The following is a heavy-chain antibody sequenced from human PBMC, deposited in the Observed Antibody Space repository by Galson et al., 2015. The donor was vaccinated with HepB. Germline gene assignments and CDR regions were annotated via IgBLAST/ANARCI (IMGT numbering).Heavy chain of an antibody. Sequence: PALVKPTQTLTLTCTFSGFSLSTSGVGVGWIRQPPGKALEWLALIYWDDDKRYSPSLKSRLTITKDTSKNQVVLTMTNMDPVDTATYYCAHRRDTIVGVVTYGKGFDYWGQGTLVTVSS. J-gene: IGHJ4*02. D-gene: IGHD3-3*01. V-gene: IGHV2-5*02. CDR1: GFSLSTSGVG. CDR2: IYWDDDK. CDR3: AHRRDTIVGVVTYGKGFDY.